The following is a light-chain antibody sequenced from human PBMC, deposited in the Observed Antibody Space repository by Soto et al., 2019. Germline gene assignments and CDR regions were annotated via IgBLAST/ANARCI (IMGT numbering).Light chain of an antibody. V-gene: IGKV3-15*01. J-gene: IGKJ2*01. CDR2: GAS. CDR3: QHCNNSPDT. CDR1: ESVHSN. Sequence: EIAMTQSPATLSVSPGERATLSCRARESVHSNLVRDQQKSGQAPRLRVYGASTTATGIPCRFSGSGSATEFTLTICSLQSEDFAVYYCQHCNNSPDTVGQGTKLYIK.